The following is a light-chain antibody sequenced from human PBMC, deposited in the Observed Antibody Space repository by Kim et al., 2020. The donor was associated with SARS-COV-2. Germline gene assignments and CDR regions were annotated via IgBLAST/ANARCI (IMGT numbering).Light chain of an antibody. CDR1: QDIGNY. V-gene: IGKV1-27*01. CDR2: ATS. J-gene: IGKJ3*01. Sequence: DIQMTQSPSSLSASIGDRVTITCRASQDIGNYVDWYQQKPGKVPKLLIYATSTLQSGVPSRFSGSGSGTDFTLTINSLQPEDVATYFCQHYYNVPFTFGPGAKVDI. CDR3: QHYYNVPFT.